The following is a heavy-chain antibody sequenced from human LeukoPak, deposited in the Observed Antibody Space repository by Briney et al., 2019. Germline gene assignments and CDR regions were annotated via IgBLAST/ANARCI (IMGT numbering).Heavy chain of an antibody. CDR3: SRLQYTYGSEFDH. CDR2: IYYSGNT. J-gene: IGHJ4*02. D-gene: IGHD5-18*01. Sequence: PSETLSLTCSVSGDSISTTAYYWAWIRQLSGKGLEWIGNIYYSGNTFHSPSLRSRVTISVDTSKNQFSLKLTSVTAADTAVYYCSRLQYTYGSEFDHWGQGTLVTVSS. V-gene: IGHV4-39*01. CDR1: GDSISTTAYY.